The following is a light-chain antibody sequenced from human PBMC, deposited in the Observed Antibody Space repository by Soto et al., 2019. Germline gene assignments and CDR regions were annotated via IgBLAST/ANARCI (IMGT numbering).Light chain of an antibody. CDR3: QQYNNYGAWT. Sequence: DLQMTQSPSTLSASVGDRVTIACRASQSISGWLAWYQQKPGKAPTLLIYKASNLESGVPSRFSGSGSGTEFTLTISSLQPDDLATYYCQQYNNYGAWTFGQGTKWEI. CDR1: QSISGW. CDR2: KAS. J-gene: IGKJ1*01. V-gene: IGKV1-5*03.